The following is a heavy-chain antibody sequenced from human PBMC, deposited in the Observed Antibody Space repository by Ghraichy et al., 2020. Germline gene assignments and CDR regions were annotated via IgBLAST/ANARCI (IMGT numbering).Heavy chain of an antibody. Sequence: GGSLRLSCAASGFTFSSYAMSWVRQAPGKGLEWVSAITGSDGGTYYADSVKGRFTISRDNSKNTLYLQMNSLRAEDTAIYYCAKVGAMTTLTTRYYFDYWGQGTLVTVSS. CDR2: ITGSDGGT. CDR3: AKVGAMTTLTTRYYFDY. D-gene: IGHD4-11*01. V-gene: IGHV3-23*01. CDR1: GFTFSSYA. J-gene: IGHJ4*02.